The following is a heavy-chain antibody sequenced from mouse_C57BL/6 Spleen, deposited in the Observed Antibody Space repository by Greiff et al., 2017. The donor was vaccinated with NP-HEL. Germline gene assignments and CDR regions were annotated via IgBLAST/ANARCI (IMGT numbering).Heavy chain of an antibody. J-gene: IGHJ4*01. CDR3: ATYYVDYAMDY. CDR1: GFTFSDYG. V-gene: IGHV5-17*01. D-gene: IGHD1-1*01. CDR2: ISSGSSTI. Sequence: EVMLVESGGGLVKPGGSLKLSCAASGFTFSDYGMHWVRQAPEKGLEWVAYISSGSSTIYYADTVKGRFTISRDNAKNTLFLQMTSLRSEDTAMYYCATYYVDYAMDYWGQGTSVTVSS.